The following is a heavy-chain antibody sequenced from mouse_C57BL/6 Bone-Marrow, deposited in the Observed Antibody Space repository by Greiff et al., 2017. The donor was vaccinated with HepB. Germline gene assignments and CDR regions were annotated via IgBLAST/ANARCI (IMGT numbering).Heavy chain of an antibody. V-gene: IGHV5-15*01. J-gene: IGHJ3*01. CDR1: GFTFSDYG. Sequence: EVHLVESGGGLVQPGGSLKLSCAASGFTFSDYGMAWVRQAPRKGPEWVAFISNLAYSIYYADTVTGRFTISRENAKNTLYLEMSSLRSEDTAMYYCARHMDYAPFAYWGQGTLVTVSA. CDR2: ISNLAYSI. D-gene: IGHD1-1*02. CDR3: ARHMDYAPFAY.